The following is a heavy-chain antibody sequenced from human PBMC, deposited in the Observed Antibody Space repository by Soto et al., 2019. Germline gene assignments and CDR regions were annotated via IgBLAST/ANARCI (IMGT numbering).Heavy chain of an antibody. D-gene: IGHD3-22*01. CDR3: ARGSSGYHGNSWFDP. CDR1: GFTFSDYY. V-gene: IGHV3-11*01. CDR2: ISSSGSTI. Sequence: GVSLRLSWVASGFTFSDYYMSWIRQAPGKGLEWVSYISSSGSTIYYADSVKGRFTISRDNAKNSLYLQMNSLRAEDTAVYYCARGSSGYHGNSWFDPWGQGTLVTVSS. J-gene: IGHJ5*02.